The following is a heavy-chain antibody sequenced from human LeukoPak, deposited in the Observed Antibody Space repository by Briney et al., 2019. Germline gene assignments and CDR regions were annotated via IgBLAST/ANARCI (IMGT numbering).Heavy chain of an antibody. CDR2: IIPIFGTA. CDR1: GGTFSSYA. Sequence: GASVTVSCKASGGTFSSYAISWVRQAPGQGLEWMGGIIPIFGTANYAQKFQGRVTITADESTSTAYMELSSLRSEDTAVYYCAKQLGYCSDGSCYFPYWGQGTLVTVSS. D-gene: IGHD2-15*01. CDR3: AKQLGYCSDGSCYFPY. J-gene: IGHJ4*02. V-gene: IGHV1-69*13.